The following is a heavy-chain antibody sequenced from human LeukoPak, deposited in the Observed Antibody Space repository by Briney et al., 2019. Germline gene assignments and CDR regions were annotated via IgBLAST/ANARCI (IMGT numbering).Heavy chain of an antibody. D-gene: IGHD1-26*01. J-gene: IGHJ4*02. CDR1: GGSISSYY. CDR2: IYYSGST. Sequence: SETLFLTCTVSGGSISSYYWSWIRQPPGKGLEWIGYIYYSGSTNYNPSLKSRVTISVDTSKNQFSLMLSSVTAADTAVYYCAREGGTGSYFYGSYFDYWGQGTLVTVSS. V-gene: IGHV4-59*01. CDR3: AREGGTGSYFYGSYFDY.